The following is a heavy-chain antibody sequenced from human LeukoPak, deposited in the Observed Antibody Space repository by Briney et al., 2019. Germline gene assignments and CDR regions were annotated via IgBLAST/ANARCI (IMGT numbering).Heavy chain of an antibody. CDR3: ARGSYSSSSIVPYYFDY. J-gene: IGHJ4*02. D-gene: IGHD6-6*01. V-gene: IGHV1-2*04. CDR1: GYTFTGYY. CDR2: INPNSGGT. Sequence: ASVKVSCKASGYTFTGYYMHWVRQAPGQGLEWMGWINPNSGGTNYAQKFQGWVTMTRDTSISTAYMELSRLRSDDTAVYYCARGSYSSSSIVPYYFDYWGQGTLVTVSS.